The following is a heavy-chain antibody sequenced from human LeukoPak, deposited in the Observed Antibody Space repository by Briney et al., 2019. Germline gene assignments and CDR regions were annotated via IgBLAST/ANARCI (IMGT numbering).Heavy chain of an antibody. V-gene: IGHV4-4*09. CDR1: GVSISSYS. CDR3: AGHDEGSGWYRSYIDL. J-gene: IGHJ2*01. Sequence: SETLSLTCTVSGVSISSYSCSWIRQPPGKGLEWIWYISTSGGTDYSPSLKSRVTISIDRSKNQCSLHLSSVTAADTAVYYCAGHDEGSGWYRSYIDLWGRGTLVIVSS. CDR2: ISTSGGT. D-gene: IGHD6-19*01.